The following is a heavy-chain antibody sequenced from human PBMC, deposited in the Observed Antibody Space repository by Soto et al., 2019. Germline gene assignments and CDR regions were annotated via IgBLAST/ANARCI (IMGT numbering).Heavy chain of an antibody. CDR3: ARDKRDLRFLEWSYYFDY. D-gene: IGHD3-3*01. J-gene: IGHJ4*02. CDR1: GFTFSSYA. V-gene: IGHV3-30-3*01. CDR2: ISYDGSNK. Sequence: QVQLVESGGGVVQPGRSLRLSCAASGFTFSSYAMHWVRQAPGKGLEWVAVISYDGSNKYYADCVKGRFTISRDSSKNTLYLQLNSLRAEDTAVYYCARDKRDLRFLEWSYYFDYWGQGTLVTVSS.